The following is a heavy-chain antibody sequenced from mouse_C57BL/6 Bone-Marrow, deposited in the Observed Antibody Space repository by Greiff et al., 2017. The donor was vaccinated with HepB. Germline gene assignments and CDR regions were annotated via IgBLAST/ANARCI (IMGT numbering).Heavy chain of an antibody. CDR3: ARPGPGPDY. CDR1: GYAFSSSW. CDR2: IYPGDGDT. J-gene: IGHJ2*01. V-gene: IGHV1-82*01. D-gene: IGHD3-1*01. Sequence: QVQLKESGPELVKPGASVKISCKASGYAFSSSWMNWVKQRPGKGLEWIGRIYPGDGDTNYNGKFKGKATLTADKSSSTAYMQLSSLTSEDSAVYFCARPGPGPDYWGQGTTLTVSS.